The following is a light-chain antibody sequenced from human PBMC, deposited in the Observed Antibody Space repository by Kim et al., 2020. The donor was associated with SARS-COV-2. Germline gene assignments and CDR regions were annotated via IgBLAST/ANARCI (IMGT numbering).Light chain of an antibody. Sequence: SYELTQPPSVSVSPGQTARITCAGDALPNQYAYWFQQKPGQAPVVVIYEDSERPSGIPERFSGSSSGTTVTLTISGVQAEDEADYYCQSADSSDTYWVFGGGTQLTV. J-gene: IGLJ3*02. CDR2: EDS. CDR1: ALPNQY. V-gene: IGLV3-25*03. CDR3: QSADSSDTYWV.